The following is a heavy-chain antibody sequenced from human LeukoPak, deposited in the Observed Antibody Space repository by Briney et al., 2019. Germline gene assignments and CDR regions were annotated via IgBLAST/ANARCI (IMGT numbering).Heavy chain of an antibody. CDR1: GFTVGTNS. D-gene: IGHD2-21*01. Sequence: PGGSLRLSCAASGFTVGTNSMSWVRQSPGKGLEWVSVIYSGGSTHYADSVNGRFTISRDNSRNTLFLQMNSLRAEETALYYCASAREYCGSAECYEYFQHWGQGTLVTVSS. CDR2: IYSGGST. CDR3: ASAREYCGSAECYEYFQH. J-gene: IGHJ1*01. V-gene: IGHV3-53*01.